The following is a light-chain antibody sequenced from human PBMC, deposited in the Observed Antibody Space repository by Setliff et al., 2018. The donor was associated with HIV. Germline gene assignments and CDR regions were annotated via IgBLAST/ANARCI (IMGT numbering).Light chain of an antibody. J-gene: IGLJ1*01. CDR3: QAWDSSTAV. CDR2: RDS. V-gene: IGLV3-1*01. CDR1: KLGDTY. Sequence: LTQPPSVSVSPGQTASITCSGDKLGDTYACWYQQKPGQSPVLVIYRDSKRPSGIPERFSGSNSGNTATLTISGTQAMDEADYYCQAWDSSTAVFGTGTKVTV.